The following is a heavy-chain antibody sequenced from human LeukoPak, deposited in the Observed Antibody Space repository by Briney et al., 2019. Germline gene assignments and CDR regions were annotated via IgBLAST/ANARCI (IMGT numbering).Heavy chain of an antibody. Sequence: PGGSLRLSCAASGFTFSSYSMNWVRQAPGKGLEWVSSISSSSSYIYYADSVKGRFTISRDNAKNSLYLQMNSLRAEDTAVYYCAKLPTKPHLEWLSEENWFDPWGQGTLVTVSS. D-gene: IGHD3-3*01. J-gene: IGHJ5*02. V-gene: IGHV3-21*01. CDR2: ISSSSSYI. CDR3: AKLPTKPHLEWLSEENWFDP. CDR1: GFTFSSYS.